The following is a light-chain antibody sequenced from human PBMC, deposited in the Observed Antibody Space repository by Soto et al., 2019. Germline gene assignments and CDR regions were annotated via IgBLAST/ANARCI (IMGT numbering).Light chain of an antibody. V-gene: IGLV2-14*01. CDR2: DVS. J-gene: IGLJ1*01. Sequence: QSVLTQPASVSGSPGQSITISCTGSSSDVGGYNYVSWYQQHPGKAPKLMIYDVSNRPSGVSNRFSGSKSGNTASLTISGLQAEDEAVFYCSSHTSRSTFVFGSGTKVTVL. CDR1: SSDVGGYNY. CDR3: SSHTSRSTFV.